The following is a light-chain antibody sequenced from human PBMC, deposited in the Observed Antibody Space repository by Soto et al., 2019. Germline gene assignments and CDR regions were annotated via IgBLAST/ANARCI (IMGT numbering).Light chain of an antibody. J-gene: IGLJ2*01. V-gene: IGLV1-40*01. CDR1: SSNIGAGYD. Sequence: QAVVTQPPSVSGAPGQRVTISCTGSSSNIGAGYDVHWYQQLPGTAPKVLIYGNSNRPSGVPDRFSGSKSGTSASLAITGLQAEEEADYYCQSYDSSLNGVVFGGGTKVTVL. CDR3: QSYDSSLNGVV. CDR2: GNS.